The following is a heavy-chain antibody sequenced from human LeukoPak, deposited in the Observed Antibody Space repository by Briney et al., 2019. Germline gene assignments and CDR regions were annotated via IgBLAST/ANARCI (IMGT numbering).Heavy chain of an antibody. CDR1: GGTFSSYA. CDR3: ARAPPSEGLWFGELWFDY. V-gene: IGHV1-18*01. D-gene: IGHD3-10*01. CDR2: ISAYNGNT. Sequence: ASVKVSCKASGGTFSSYAISWVRQAPRKALEWMGCISAYNGNTNYAQRLQGRVTMTTDTSTSTAYMELRSVRSDDTAVYYCARAPPSEGLWFGELWFDYWGQGTLVTVSS. J-gene: IGHJ4*02.